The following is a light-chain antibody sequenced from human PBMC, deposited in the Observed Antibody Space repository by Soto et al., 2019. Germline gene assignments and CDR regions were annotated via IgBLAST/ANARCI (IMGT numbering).Light chain of an antibody. Sequence: QSVLTQPPAASGSPGQSVTISCLGTSSDVGRYNYVSWYQHHPGKAPTLIIYEVTKRPSGVPDRFSGSKSGNTASLTVSGLQADDEADYYCNSYVGSNNYVFGTGSKVTVL. V-gene: IGLV2-8*01. CDR3: NSYVGSNNYV. J-gene: IGLJ1*01. CDR1: SSDVGRYNY. CDR2: EVT.